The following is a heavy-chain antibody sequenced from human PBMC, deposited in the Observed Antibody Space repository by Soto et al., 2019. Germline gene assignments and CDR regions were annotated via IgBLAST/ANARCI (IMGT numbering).Heavy chain of an antibody. CDR1: CGSISSYY. J-gene: IGHJ4*02. V-gene: IGHV4-59*01. CDR2: IYYSGST. Sequence: SETLSLTCTFSCGSISSYYWSWIRQPPGKGLEWIGYIYYSGSTNYNPSLKSRVTISVDTSKNQFALKLSSVTAADAAVYYCARGSRSLDYWGQGTLVTVSS. CDR3: ARGSRSLDY.